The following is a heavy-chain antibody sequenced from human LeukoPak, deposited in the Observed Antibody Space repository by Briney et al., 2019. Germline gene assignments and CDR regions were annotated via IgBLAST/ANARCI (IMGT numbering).Heavy chain of an antibody. CDR1: GGTFNSYD. CDR2: IIPIFGTA. J-gene: IGHJ4*02. D-gene: IGHD5-24*01. Sequence: SVKVSCKASGGTFNSYDISWVRQAPGQGLEWMGGIIPIFGTANYAQKFQGRVTITADKSTSTAYMELSSLRSEDTAVYYCARDRQLGFVDYWGQGTLVTVSS. CDR3: ARDRQLGFVDY. V-gene: IGHV1-69*06.